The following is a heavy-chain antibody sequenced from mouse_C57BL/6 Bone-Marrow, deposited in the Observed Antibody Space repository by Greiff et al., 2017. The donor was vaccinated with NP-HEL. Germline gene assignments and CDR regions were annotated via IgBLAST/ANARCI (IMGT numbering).Heavy chain of an antibody. Sequence: EVKLMESGPELVKPGDSVKISCKASGYSFTGYFMNWVMQSHGKSLEWIGRINPYNGDTFYNQKFKGKATLTVDKSSSTAHMELRSLTSEDSAVYYCAIYYYGSSYAMDYWGQGTSVTVSS. CDR2: INPYNGDT. CDR1: GYSFTGYF. V-gene: IGHV1-20*01. J-gene: IGHJ4*01. CDR3: AIYYYGSSYAMDY. D-gene: IGHD1-1*01.